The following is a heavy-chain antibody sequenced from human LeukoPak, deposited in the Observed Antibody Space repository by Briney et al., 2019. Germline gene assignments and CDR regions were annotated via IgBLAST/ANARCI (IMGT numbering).Heavy chain of an antibody. CDR2: INPSGGST. Sequence: PAASVKVSCKASGYTFTSYYMHWVRQAPGQGLEWMGIINPSGGSTSYAQKFQGRVTMTRDTPTSTVYMELSSLRSEDTAVYYCARVQSRSSSSRGPYYYGMDVWGQGTTVTVSS. J-gene: IGHJ6*02. D-gene: IGHD6-6*01. CDR3: ARVQSRSSSSRGPYYYGMDV. V-gene: IGHV1-46*01. CDR1: GYTFTSYY.